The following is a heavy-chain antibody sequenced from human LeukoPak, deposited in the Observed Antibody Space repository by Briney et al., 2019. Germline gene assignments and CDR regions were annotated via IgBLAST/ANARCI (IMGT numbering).Heavy chain of an antibody. CDR1: GYTFTSCG. D-gene: IGHD6-19*01. J-gene: IGHJ3*02. V-gene: IGHV1-18*01. CDR3: ARDSSLAVAGTESAFDI. Sequence: ASVKVSCKASGYTFTSCGISWVRQAPGQGLEWMGWISAYNGNTNYAQKLQGRVTMTTDTSTSTAYMELRSLRSDDTAVYYCARDSSLAVAGTESAFDIWGQGTMVTVSS. CDR2: ISAYNGNT.